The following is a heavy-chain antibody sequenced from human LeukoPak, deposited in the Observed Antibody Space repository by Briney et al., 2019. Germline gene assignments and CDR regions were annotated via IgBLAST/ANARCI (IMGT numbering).Heavy chain of an antibody. V-gene: IGHV4-30-4*07. D-gene: IGHD3-9*01. CDR2: IYYSGST. J-gene: IGHJ4*02. CDR3: ARVLRYFDWSLGGFDY. Sequence: SETLSLTCAVSGGSISSGGYSWSWIRQPPGKGLEWIGYIYYSGSTYYNPSLKSRVTISVDTSKNQFSLKLSSVTAADTAVYYCARVLRYFDWSLGGFDYWGQGTLVTVSS. CDR1: GGSISSGGYS.